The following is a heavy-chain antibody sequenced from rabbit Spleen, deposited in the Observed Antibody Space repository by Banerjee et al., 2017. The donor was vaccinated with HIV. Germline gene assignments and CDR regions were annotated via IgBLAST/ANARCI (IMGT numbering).Heavy chain of an antibody. CDR1: GIDFSSYYY. D-gene: IGHD1-1*01. Sequence: QQQLEESGGGLVKPGGTLTLTCKASGIDFSSYYYMCWVRQAPGKGLEWVACAYAGSSGSTYSATWAKGRFTISKTSSTTVTLQMTSLTAADTATYFCARDTSSSFSSYGMDLWGQGTLVTVS. CDR3: ARDTSSSFSSYGMDL. CDR2: AYAGSSGST. J-gene: IGHJ6*01. V-gene: IGHV1S45*01.